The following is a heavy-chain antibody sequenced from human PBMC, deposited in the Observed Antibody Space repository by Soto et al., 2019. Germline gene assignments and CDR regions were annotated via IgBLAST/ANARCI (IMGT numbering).Heavy chain of an antibody. CDR2: INGSDGRT. J-gene: IGHJ5*01. CDR3: ADWAWLES. D-gene: IGHD3-9*01. CDR1: GFTFITFE. V-gene: IGHV3-23*01. Sequence: EVQLLESGGGLVQPGGSLRLSCVASGFTFITFEMSWVRQAPGKGLEWVSEINGSDGRTYYANSDNRRYTISRDNSKKTLHLQMNGLRAAETAVCYSADWAWLESWGQGILVIVSS.